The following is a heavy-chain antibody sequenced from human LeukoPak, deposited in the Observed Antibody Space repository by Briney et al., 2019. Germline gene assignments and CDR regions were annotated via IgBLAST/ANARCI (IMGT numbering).Heavy chain of an antibody. CDR1: GGSISSYY. CDR2: IYATGST. J-gene: IGHJ6*02. Sequence: SETLSLTCTVSGGSISSYYWSWVRQPPGKGLEWVGRIYATGSTGYNPSLKSRVTISVDTSKNQFSLKLSSVTAADTAVYYCARASHSSSPYYYGMDVWGQGTTVTVSS. V-gene: IGHV4-4*08. D-gene: IGHD6-13*01. CDR3: ARASHSSSPYYYGMDV.